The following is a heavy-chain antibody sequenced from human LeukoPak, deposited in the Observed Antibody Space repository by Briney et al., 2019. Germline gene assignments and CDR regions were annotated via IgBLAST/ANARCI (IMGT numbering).Heavy chain of an antibody. D-gene: IGHD6-13*01. J-gene: IGHJ4*02. CDR1: GGTFSSYA. V-gene: IGHV1-69*13. CDR2: IIPIFGTA. Sequence: SVKVSCKASGGTFSSYAISWVRQAPGQGLEWMGGIIPIFGTANYAQKFQGRVTITADESTSTAYMELSSLRSVDTAVYYCARGATQSGGSWYLNYWGQGTLVTVSS. CDR3: ARGATQSGGSWYLNY.